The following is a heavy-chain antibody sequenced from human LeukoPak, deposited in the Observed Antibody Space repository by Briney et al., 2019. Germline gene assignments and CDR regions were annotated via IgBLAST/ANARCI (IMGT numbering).Heavy chain of an antibody. V-gene: IGHV3-21*01. CDR1: GFSSYS. Sequence: GGSLRLSCAASGFSSYSLNWVRQAPEKGLEWVSSISSGSDYIYYADSVEGRFTISRDNAKNSLYLQMNSLRAEDTAVYYCARGLKYSSGWYYFDYWGQGTLVTVSS. CDR3: ARGLKYSSGWYYFDY. J-gene: IGHJ4*02. CDR2: ISSGSDYI. D-gene: IGHD6-19*01.